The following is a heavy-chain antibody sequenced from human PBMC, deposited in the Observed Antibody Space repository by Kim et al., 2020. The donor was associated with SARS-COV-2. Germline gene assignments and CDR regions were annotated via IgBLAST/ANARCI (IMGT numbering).Heavy chain of an antibody. CDR1: GFTFSSYE. D-gene: IGHD3-10*01. J-gene: IGHJ4*02. CDR3: AIGRPYYYGSGRVY. V-gene: IGHV3-48*03. CDR2: ISSRGMTI. Sequence: GGSLRLSCAASGFTFSSYEMNWVRQAPGKGLEWVSYISSRGMTIHYADSVKGRFTISRDNAKNSLYLQMNSLGAEDTAFYYCAIGRPYYYGSGRVYWGQG.